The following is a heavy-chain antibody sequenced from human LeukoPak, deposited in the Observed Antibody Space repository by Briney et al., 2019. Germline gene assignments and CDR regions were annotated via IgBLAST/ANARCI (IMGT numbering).Heavy chain of an antibody. V-gene: IGHV4-61*02. Sequence: PSETLSLTCTVSGGSISSGNKYWSWIRQPAGKGLEWIGRMYSSGTTNYNPSLKSRVTISVDTSKNQFSLKLSSVTASDTAVYYCATSPVTTWWFDPWGQGTLVTVSS. J-gene: IGHJ5*02. CDR3: ATSPVTTWWFDP. D-gene: IGHD4-17*01. CDR1: GGSISSGNKY. CDR2: MYSSGTT.